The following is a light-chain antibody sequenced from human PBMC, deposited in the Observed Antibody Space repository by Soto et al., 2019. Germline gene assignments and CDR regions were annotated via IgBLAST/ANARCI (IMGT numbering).Light chain of an antibody. CDR3: QQYGSSPPVT. V-gene: IGKV3-20*01. CDR2: GAS. CDR1: QSVSPY. J-gene: IGKJ3*01. Sequence: EIVLTQSPGTLSLSPGERATLSCRASQSVSPYLAWYQHKTGHAPRLLIYGASSRATGIPDRFSGSGSGTDFTLTISRLESEDFAVDFCQQYGSSPPVTFGHGTKVDIK.